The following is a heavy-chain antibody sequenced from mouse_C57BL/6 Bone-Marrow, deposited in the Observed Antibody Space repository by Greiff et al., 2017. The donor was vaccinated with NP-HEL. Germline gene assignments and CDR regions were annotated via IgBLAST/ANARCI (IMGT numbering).Heavy chain of an antibody. J-gene: IGHJ2*01. V-gene: IGHV14-2*01. D-gene: IGHD1-1*01. CDR1: GFNIKDYY. Sequence: EVQLQQSGAELVKPGASVKLSCTASGFNIKDYYMHWVKQRTEQGLVWIGRIDPEDGETKYAPKFQGKATITADTSSNTAYLQFSSLTSEDTAVNYCARIYTTVVAYYFDYWGQGTTLTSSS. CDR2: IDPEDGET. CDR3: ARIYTTVVAYYFDY.